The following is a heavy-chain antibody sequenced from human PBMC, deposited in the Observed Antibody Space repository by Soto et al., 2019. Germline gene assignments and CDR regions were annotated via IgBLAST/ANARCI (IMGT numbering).Heavy chain of an antibody. CDR1: GFTFSSYG. V-gene: IGHV3-30*18. CDR3: AKGYDFPHPRFVY. CDR2: ISYDGSNK. D-gene: IGHD3-3*01. Sequence: PGGSLRLSCAASGFTFSSYGMHWVLQAPGKGLEWVAVISYDGSNKYYADSVKGRFTISRDNSKNTLYLQMNSLRAEDTAVYYCAKGYDFPHPRFVYWCQGTLVSVFS. J-gene: IGHJ4*02.